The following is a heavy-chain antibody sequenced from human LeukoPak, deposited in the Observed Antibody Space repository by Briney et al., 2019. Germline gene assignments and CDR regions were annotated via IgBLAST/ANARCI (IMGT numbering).Heavy chain of an antibody. CDR2: VSFDGDNE. Sequence: PGGSLRLSCAASGFTFSNYAVHWVRQAPGMGLEWVAVVSFDGDNEHYADSVKGRFTISRDNSKNTLYLQVDSRRTEDTGVYHFPRARFWSRGFRSGGPLHFFDCWGQGTQVTFSS. CDR3: PRARFWSRGFRSGGPLHFFDC. V-gene: IGHV3-30-3*01. CDR1: GFTFSNYA. J-gene: IGHJ4*02. D-gene: IGHD3-10*01.